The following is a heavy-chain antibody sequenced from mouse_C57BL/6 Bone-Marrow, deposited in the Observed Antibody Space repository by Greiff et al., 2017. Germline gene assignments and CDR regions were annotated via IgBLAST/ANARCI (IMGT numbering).Heavy chain of an antibody. CDR3: ARLGGYYGWFAY. CDR2: ISNLAYSI. J-gene: IGHJ3*01. V-gene: IGHV5-15*01. Sequence: EVQLMESGGGLVQPGGSLKLSCAASGFTFSDYGMAWVRQAPRKGPEWVAFISNLAYSIYYADTVTGRFTIARENAKNTLYLEMSSLRSEDTAMYYCARLGGYYGWFAYWGQGTLVTVSA. CDR1: GFTFSDYG. D-gene: IGHD2-3*01.